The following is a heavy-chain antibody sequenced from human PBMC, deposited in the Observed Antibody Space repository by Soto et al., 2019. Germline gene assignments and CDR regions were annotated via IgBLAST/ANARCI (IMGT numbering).Heavy chain of an antibody. Sequence: PGGSLRLSCAASGFTFSNAWMNWVRQAPGKGLEWVGRIKSKTDGGTTDYAAPVKGRFTISRDDSKNTLYLQMNSLKTEDTAVYYCTTTVVPAAMYYYYGMDVWGQGTTVTVSS. J-gene: IGHJ6*02. D-gene: IGHD2-2*01. CDR2: IKSKTDGGTT. V-gene: IGHV3-15*07. CDR3: TTTVVPAAMYYYYGMDV. CDR1: GFTFSNAW.